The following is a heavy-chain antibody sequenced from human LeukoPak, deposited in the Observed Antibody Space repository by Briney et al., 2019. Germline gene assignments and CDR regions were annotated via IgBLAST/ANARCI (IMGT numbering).Heavy chain of an antibody. Sequence: PGGSLRLSSAASGFTFSSYGMHWVRQPPGKGPEWVAYTLYDGKTKYYADSVEGRFNISRDNSKNTLYLQMNSVRADDTAVYYCVKADEFTSNSYFQRWGQGTLVIVSS. V-gene: IGHV3-30*18. J-gene: IGHJ1*01. CDR1: GFTFSSYG. CDR3: VKADEFTSNSYFQR. D-gene: IGHD2-2*01. CDR2: TLYDGKTK.